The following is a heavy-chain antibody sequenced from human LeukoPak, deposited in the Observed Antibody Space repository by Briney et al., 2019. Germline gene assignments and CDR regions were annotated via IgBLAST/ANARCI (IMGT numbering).Heavy chain of an antibody. J-gene: IGHJ5*02. CDR3: ARGFWSGYPKYNWFDP. CDR2: MNPNSGNT. D-gene: IGHD3-3*01. V-gene: IGHV1-8*03. Sequence: ASVKVSCKASVYTFTSYDINWVRQATGQGLEWMGWMNPNSGNTGYAQKFQGRVTITRNTSVSTAYMELSSLRSEDTAVYYCARGFWSGYPKYNWFDPWGQGTLVTVSS. CDR1: VYTFTSYD.